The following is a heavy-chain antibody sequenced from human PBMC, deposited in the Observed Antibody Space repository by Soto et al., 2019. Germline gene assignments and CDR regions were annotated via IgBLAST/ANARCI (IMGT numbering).Heavy chain of an antibody. CDR3: AKRRNVLRFLEWSSGMEV. J-gene: IGHJ6*02. Sequence: ARGSLRLACASSGFAFSSYGIHWVRQAPGTGLEWVAFISYDGNNKYYADSVKGRFTISRDNFRSTLYLQMNSLRGEDTAVYYCAKRRNVLRFLEWSSGMEVWGQGTTVTVSS. CDR1: GFAFSSYG. D-gene: IGHD3-3*01. CDR2: ISYDGNNK. V-gene: IGHV3-30*18.